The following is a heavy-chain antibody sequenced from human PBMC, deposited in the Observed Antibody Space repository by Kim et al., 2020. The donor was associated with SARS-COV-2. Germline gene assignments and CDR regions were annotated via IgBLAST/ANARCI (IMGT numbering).Heavy chain of an antibody. J-gene: IGHJ5*02. CDR3: ARGLPPRPQDYGSGSYYKRLWFDP. V-gene: IGHV4-34*01. CDR2: INHSGST. CDR1: GGSFSGYY. D-gene: IGHD3-10*01. Sequence: SETLSLTCAVYGGSFSGYYWSWIRQPPGKGLEWIGEINHSGSTNYNPSLKSRVTISVDTSKNQFSLKLSSVTAADTAVYYCARGLPPRPQDYGSGSYYKRLWFDPWGQGTLVTVSS.